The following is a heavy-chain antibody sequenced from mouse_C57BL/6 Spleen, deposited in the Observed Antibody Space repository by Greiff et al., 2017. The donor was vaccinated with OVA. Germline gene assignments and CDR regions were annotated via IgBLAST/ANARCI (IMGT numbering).Heavy chain of an antibody. Sequence: QVQLQQSGPELVKPGASVKISCKASGYAFSSSWMNWVKQRPGKGLEWIGRIYPGDGDTNYNGKFKGKATLTADKSSSTAYMQLSSLTSEDSAFNVWARNGGTGFAYWGQGTLVTVSA. CDR3: ARNGGTGFAY. CDR2: IYPGDGDT. CDR1: GYAFSSSW. D-gene: IGHD1-1*02. J-gene: IGHJ3*01. V-gene: IGHV1-82*01.